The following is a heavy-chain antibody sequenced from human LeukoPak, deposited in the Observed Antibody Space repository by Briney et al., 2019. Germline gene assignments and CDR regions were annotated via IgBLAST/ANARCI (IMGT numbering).Heavy chain of an antibody. Sequence: GRSLRLSCAASGFTFSSYAMSWVRQAPGKGLEWVSAISGSGGSTYYADSVKGRFTISRDNSKNTLYLQMNSLRAEDTAVYDCAKAAGGYCTGGVCYFGDFYYFDYWGQGTLVTVSS. CDR3: AKAAGGYCTGGVCYFGDFYYFDY. J-gene: IGHJ4*02. CDR1: GFTFSSYA. D-gene: IGHD2-8*02. V-gene: IGHV3-23*01. CDR2: ISGSGGST.